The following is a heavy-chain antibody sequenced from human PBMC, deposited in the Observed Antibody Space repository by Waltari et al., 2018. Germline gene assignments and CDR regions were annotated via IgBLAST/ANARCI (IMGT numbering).Heavy chain of an antibody. CDR3: AKGITMVQGTHFDY. V-gene: IGHV3-23*01. D-gene: IGHD3-10*01. J-gene: IGHJ4*02. CDR2: ISGSGGST. CDR1: GFTFSSYA. Sequence: EVQLLESGGGLVQPGGSLRLSCAASGFTFSSYAMRWVRQPPGKGLEWVSAISGSGGSTYYADSVKGRFTISRDNSKNTLYLQMNSLRAEDTAVYYCAKGITMVQGTHFDYWGQGTLVTVSS.